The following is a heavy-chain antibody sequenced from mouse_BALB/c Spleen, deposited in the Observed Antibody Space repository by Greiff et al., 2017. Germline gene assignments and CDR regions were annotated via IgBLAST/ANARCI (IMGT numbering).Heavy chain of an antibody. CDR3: ARDRYDGDAMDY. V-gene: IGHV1S56*01. J-gene: IGHJ4*01. CDR2: IYPGNVNT. Sequence: VQLQQSGPELVKPGASVRISCKASGYTFTSYYIHWVKQRPGQGLEWIGWIYPGNVNTKYNEKFKGKATLTADKSSSTAYMQLSSLTSEDSAVYFCARDRYDGDAMDYWGQGTSVTGSS. CDR1: GYTFTSYY. D-gene: IGHD2-14*01.